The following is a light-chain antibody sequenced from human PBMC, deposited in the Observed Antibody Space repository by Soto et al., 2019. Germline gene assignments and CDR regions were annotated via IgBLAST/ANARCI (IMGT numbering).Light chain of an antibody. CDR1: QSVSTTY. V-gene: IGKV3-20*01. CDR2: GAS. CDR3: QQYGSSTGT. J-gene: IGKJ1*01. Sequence: EIVLTQSPGTLSLSPGERATLSCRASQSVSTTYLAWYQQKPGQAPRLLIYGASSKATAIPDRFSGSGSGTDFTLTISRREPEDFAVYYCQQYGSSTGTFGQGTKVETK.